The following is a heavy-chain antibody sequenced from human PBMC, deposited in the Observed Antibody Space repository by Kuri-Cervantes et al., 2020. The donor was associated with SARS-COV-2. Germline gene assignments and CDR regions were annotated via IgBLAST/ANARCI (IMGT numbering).Heavy chain of an antibody. CDR3: ARSSGWYDY. D-gene: IGHD6-19*01. V-gene: IGHV3-74*01. Sequence: ETLSLTCAASGFTFSSYWMHWVRQAPGKGLVWVSRINSDGSSTSYADSVKGRFTISRDNAKNTLYLQMNSLRAEDTAVYYCARSSGWYDYWGQGTLVTVSS. J-gene: IGHJ4*02. CDR1: GFTFSSYW. CDR2: INSDGSST.